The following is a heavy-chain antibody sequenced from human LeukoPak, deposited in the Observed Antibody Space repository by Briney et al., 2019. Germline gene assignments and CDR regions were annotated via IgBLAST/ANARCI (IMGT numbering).Heavy chain of an antibody. J-gene: IGHJ4*02. Sequence: SETLSLTCTVPGGSISSGDYYWSWIRQPPGKGLEWIGYIYYSGSTYYNPSLKSRVTISVDTSKNQFSLKLSSVTAADTAVYYCARIEYGSGSVDYWGQGTLVTVSS. D-gene: IGHD3-10*01. V-gene: IGHV4-30-4*01. CDR3: ARIEYGSGSVDY. CDR2: IYYSGST. CDR1: GGSISSGDYY.